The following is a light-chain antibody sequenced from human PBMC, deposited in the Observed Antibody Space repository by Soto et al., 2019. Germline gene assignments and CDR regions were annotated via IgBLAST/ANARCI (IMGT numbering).Light chain of an antibody. CDR2: AAS. Sequence: DIQMTQSPSSLSAFVGDRVTITCRASQTISTYLNWYQQRPGKAPKLLIFAASSLQSGVPSRFSGSGSGTDFTLTIITLQPEDFATYYCQQSFTTPPYSFGQGTKVEIK. CDR1: QTISTY. V-gene: IGKV1-39*01. CDR3: QQSFTTPPYS. J-gene: IGKJ2*01.